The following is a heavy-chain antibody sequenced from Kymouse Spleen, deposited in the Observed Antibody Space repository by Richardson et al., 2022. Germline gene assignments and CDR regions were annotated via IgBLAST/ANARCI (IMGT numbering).Heavy chain of an antibody. CDR2: IYYSGST. J-gene: IGHJ6*02. D-gene: IGHD3-10*01. CDR3: ARDFTMVRGVNYYGMDV. Sequence: QVQLQESGPGLVKPSETLSLTCTVSGGSVSSGSYYWSWIRQPPGKGLEWIGYIYYSGSTNYNPSLKSRVTISVDTSKNQFSLKLSSVTAADTAVYYCARDFTMVRGVNYYGMDVWGQGTTVTVSS. V-gene: IGHV4-61*01. CDR1: GGSVSSGSYY.